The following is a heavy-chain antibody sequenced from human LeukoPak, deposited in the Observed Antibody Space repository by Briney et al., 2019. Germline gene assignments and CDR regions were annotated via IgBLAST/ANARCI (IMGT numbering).Heavy chain of an antibody. CDR1: GGSISSYY. D-gene: IGHD5-18*01. CDR3: ARGTAMVTGIDY. V-gene: IGHV4-59*01. J-gene: IGHJ4*02. CDR2: IYYSGST. Sequence: SETRSLTCTVSGGSISSYYWSWIRQPPGKGLEWIGYIYYSGSTNYNPSLKSRVTISVDTFKNQFSLKLSSVTAADTAVYYCARGTAMVTGIDYWGQGTLVTVSS.